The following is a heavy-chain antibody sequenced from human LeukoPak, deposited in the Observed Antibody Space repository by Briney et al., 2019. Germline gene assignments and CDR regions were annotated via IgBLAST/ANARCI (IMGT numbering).Heavy chain of an antibody. CDR1: GFTFSSYS. V-gene: IGHV3-21*01. Sequence: GGSLRLSCAASGFTFSSYSINWVRQAPGMGLQWVSSISSRSSYIYYADSVKGRFTIFRDNAKNSLYLQMDSLRAEDTAVYYCASGQQLGFDYWGQGTLVTVSS. CDR3: ASGQQLGFDY. CDR2: ISSRSSYI. D-gene: IGHD6-13*01. J-gene: IGHJ4*02.